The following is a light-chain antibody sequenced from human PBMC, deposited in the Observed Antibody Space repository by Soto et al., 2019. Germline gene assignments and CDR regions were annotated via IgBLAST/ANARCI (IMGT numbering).Light chain of an antibody. CDR1: GSGLGHYNS. V-gene: IGLV2-11*01. CDR3: CSYAGSYVYV. Sequence: QSALTQPRSVSGSPGQSVTISCTGTGSGLGHYNSVSWYQYHPGKAPKLIIFDVSERPAGVPDRFSGSKSANTASLTISGLQVEDEADYYCCSYAGSYVYVFGTGTKVTGL. CDR2: DVS. J-gene: IGLJ1*01.